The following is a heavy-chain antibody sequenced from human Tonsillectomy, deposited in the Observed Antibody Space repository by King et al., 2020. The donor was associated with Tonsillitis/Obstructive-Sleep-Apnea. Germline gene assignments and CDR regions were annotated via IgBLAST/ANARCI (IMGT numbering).Heavy chain of an antibody. Sequence: VQLVESGGGLVQPGGSLRLSCAASGFTFSSYAMSWVRQAPGKGLEWVSAISGSGGSTYYADSVKGRFTISRDNSKNTLYLQLNSLRAEDTAVYYCAKSLFGGGNSGVFYYYDGLDVWGQGTTVTGSS. D-gene: IGHD4-23*01. CDR2: ISGSGGST. CDR3: AKSLFGGGNSGVFYYYDGLDV. V-gene: IGHV3-23*04. J-gene: IGHJ6*02. CDR1: GFTFSSYA.